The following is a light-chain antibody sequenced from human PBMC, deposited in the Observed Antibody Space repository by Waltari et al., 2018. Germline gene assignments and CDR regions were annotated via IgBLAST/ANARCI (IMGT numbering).Light chain of an antibody. V-gene: IGKV3-20*01. J-gene: IGKJ1*01. Sequence: IVLTQSPGTLSLSPGESATLSCRDSQNVGRSLVWYQQKPGQAPRLLIYDTSTRATGIPDRFSGSWSGTDFSLSIARLEPEDFAVYYCQHNVRLPVTFGQGTKVEI. CDR1: QNVGRS. CDR3: QHNVRLPVT. CDR2: DTS.